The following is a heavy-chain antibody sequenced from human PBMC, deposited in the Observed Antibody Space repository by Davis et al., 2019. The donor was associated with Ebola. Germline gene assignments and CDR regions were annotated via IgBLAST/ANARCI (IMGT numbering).Heavy chain of an antibody. V-gene: IGHV3-23*01. CDR1: GFTFSSYV. CDR2: ISGSGGST. Sequence: GESLKISCAASGFTFSSYVMSWVRQTPGKGLEWVSSISGSGGSTYFADSVKGRFTISRDNSKNTLYLQMNSLRAEDTAVYYCAKEGGSSSWLYYYGMDVWGQGTTVTVSS. CDR3: AKEGGSSSWLYYYGMDV. J-gene: IGHJ6*02. D-gene: IGHD6-13*01.